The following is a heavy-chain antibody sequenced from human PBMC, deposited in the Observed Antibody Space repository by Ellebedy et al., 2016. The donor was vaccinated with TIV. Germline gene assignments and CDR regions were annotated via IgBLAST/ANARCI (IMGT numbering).Heavy chain of an antibody. J-gene: IGHJ4*02. CDR1: GFSFGSHS. Sequence: GGSLRLSCVASGFSFGSHSMNWVRQAPGKGLERVSSISSTLFFLNYADSVKGRFIISRDNAKNKVSLQMDSLRAEDTAVYYCARGAVVGLIWSGYYCDYWGQGSLVTVSS. V-gene: IGHV3-21*01. CDR3: ARGAVVGLIWSGYYCDY. CDR2: ISSTLFFL. D-gene: IGHD3-3*01.